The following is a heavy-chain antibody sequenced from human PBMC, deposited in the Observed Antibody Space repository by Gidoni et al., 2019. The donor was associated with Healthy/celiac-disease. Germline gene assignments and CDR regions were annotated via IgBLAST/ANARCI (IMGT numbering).Heavy chain of an antibody. V-gene: IGHV3-23*01. J-gene: IGHJ4*02. CDR1: GFTFSSYA. CDR2: ISGSGGST. Sequence: EVQLLESGGGLVQPGGSLRLSCAASGFTFSSYAMSWVRQAPGTGLEWVSAISGSGGSTYYADSVKGRFTISRDNSKNTLYLQMNSLRAEDTAVYYCAETPGGGYNSYWGQGTLVTVSS. D-gene: IGHD5-12*01. CDR3: AETPGGGYNSY.